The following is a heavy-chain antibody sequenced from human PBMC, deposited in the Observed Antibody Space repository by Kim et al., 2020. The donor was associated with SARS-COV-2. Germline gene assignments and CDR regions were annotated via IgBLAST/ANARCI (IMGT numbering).Heavy chain of an antibody. CDR3: GRAVGGSGFGY. V-gene: IGHV6-1*01. D-gene: IGHD1-26*01. Sequence: DYAVSLKSRIIISPDTSNNQFSLHLNSVTPEDTAVYYCGRAVGGSGFGYWGQGTLVTVSS. J-gene: IGHJ4*02.